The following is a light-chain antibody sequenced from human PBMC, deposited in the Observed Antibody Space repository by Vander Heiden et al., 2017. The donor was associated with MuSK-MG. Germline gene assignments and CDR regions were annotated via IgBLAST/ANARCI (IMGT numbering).Light chain of an antibody. CDR1: SLDASFYKC. CDR3: SSYTSSSTRV. V-gene: IGLV2-14*01. J-gene: IGLJ1*01. CDR2: DVS. Sequence: SALTQPASVSGSPGQTIHISCTGTSLDASFYKCVSWYQQPPGKAPKLLIYDVSVRPSGVSHRFSGSKSGNTASLTISGLQAEDEAEYYCSSYTSSSTRVFGTGTKVTVL.